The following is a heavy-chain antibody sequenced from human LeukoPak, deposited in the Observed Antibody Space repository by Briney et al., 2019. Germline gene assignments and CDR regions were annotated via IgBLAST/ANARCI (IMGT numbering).Heavy chain of an antibody. D-gene: IGHD4-23*01. V-gene: IGHV3-21*01. CDR3: ARYVGGGNSGGFDY. CDR1: GFTFSSYR. Sequence: PGGSLRLSCAASGFTFSSYRMNWVRRAPGKGLEWVSSISSSSSYIYYADSVKGRFTISRDNAKNSLYLQMNSLRAEDTAVYYCARYVGGGNSGGFDYWGQGTLVIVSS. CDR2: ISSSSSYI. J-gene: IGHJ4*02.